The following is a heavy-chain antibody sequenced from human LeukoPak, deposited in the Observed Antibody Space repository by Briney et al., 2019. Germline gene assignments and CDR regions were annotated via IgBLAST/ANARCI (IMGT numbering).Heavy chain of an antibody. Sequence: GGSLRLSCAASGFTFSSFSKNWVRQAPGKGLEWVSSISSSSSYIYYADSVKGRFTISRDNAKNSLYLQMNSLRAEDTAVYYCAREAYYYYYMDVWGKGTTVTVSS. CDR3: AREAYYYYYMDV. CDR2: ISSSSSYI. V-gene: IGHV3-21*01. CDR1: GFTFSSFS. J-gene: IGHJ6*03.